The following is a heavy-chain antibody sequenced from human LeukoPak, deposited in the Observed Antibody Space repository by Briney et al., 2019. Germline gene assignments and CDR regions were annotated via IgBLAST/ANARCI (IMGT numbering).Heavy chain of an antibody. V-gene: IGHV1-46*01. J-gene: IGHJ4*02. Sequence: ASVKVSCRASGYTFTSYCMHWVRQAPGQGLEWMGIINPSGGSTSYAQKFQGRVTMTRDTSTNTVYMELSSLRSEDTAVYYCARGLPAAQLPSDYWGQGTLVTVSS. D-gene: IGHD2-2*01. CDR1: GYTFTSYC. CDR3: ARGLPAAQLPSDY. CDR2: INPSGGST.